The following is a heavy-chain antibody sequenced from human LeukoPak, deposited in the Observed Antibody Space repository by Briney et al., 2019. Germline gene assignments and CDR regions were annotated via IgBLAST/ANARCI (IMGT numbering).Heavy chain of an antibody. Sequence: GGSLRLSCAASGFTFSRHWMSWVRQAPGKGLEWVANIKQDDSEKYYVDSVKGRFTISRDNAKNLLYLQMNSLRADDTAVYYCARGIGDCYFDYWGQGTLVTVSS. CDR2: IKQDDSEK. D-gene: IGHD2-21*02. J-gene: IGHJ4*02. V-gene: IGHV3-7*03. CDR1: GFTFSRHW. CDR3: ARGIGDCYFDY.